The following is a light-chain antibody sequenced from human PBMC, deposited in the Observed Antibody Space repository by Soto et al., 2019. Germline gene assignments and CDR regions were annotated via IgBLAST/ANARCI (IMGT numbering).Light chain of an antibody. CDR2: EVN. CDR3: CSFAGSSTFWV. Sequence: QSALTQPPSASGSPGQSVTISCTGTSSDVGSYNFVSWYQQHPGRAPKLLIFEVNQRPSGVSDRFSGSKSGNTASLTISGLQAGDEADYYCCSFAGSSTFWVFGGGTKLTVL. J-gene: IGLJ3*02. V-gene: IGLV2-23*02. CDR1: SSDVGSYNF.